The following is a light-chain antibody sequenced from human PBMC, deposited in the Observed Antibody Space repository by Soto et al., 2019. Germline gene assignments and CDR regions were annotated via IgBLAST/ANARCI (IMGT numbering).Light chain of an antibody. CDR3: SSCTSSIIPYV. CDR2: EVS. J-gene: IGLJ1*01. V-gene: IGLV2-14*01. Sequence: QSVLTQPASVSGSPGQSITISCTGTSSDVGGYDYVSWYQQHPGKAPKLMIYEVSYRPSGVSNRFSGYKSGNTASLTISGLQAEDEADYYCSSCTSSIIPYVFGTGTKVTVL. CDR1: SSDVGGYDY.